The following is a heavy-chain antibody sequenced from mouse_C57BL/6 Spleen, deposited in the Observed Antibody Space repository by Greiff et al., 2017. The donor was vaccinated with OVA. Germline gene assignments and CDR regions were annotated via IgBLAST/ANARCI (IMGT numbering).Heavy chain of an antibody. CDR2: INPGSGGT. Sequence: QVHVKQSGAELVRPGTSVKVSCKASGYAFTNYLIEWVKQRPGQGLEWIGVINPGSGGTNYNEKFKGKATLTADKSSSTAYMQLSSLTSEDSAVYFCARRGGSSYEAMDYWGQGTSVTVSS. CDR1: GYAFTNYL. CDR3: ARRGGSSYEAMDY. J-gene: IGHJ4*01. V-gene: IGHV1-54*01. D-gene: IGHD1-1*01.